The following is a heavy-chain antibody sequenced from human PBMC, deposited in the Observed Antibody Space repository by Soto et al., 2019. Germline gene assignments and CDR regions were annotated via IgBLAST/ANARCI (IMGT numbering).Heavy chain of an antibody. V-gene: IGHV4-34*01. CDR1: GGSFSGYY. Sequence: PSETLSLTCAVYGGSFSGYYWSWIRQPPGKGLEWIGEINHSGSTNYNPSLKSRVTISVDTSKNQFSLKLSSVTAADTAVYYCATTLAGTVGSWFDPWGQGILVTVSS. J-gene: IGHJ5*02. D-gene: IGHD6-13*01. CDR2: INHSGST. CDR3: ATTLAGTVGSWFDP.